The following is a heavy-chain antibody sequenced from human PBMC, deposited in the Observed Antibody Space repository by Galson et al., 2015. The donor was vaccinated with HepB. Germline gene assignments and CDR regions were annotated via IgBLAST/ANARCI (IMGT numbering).Heavy chain of an antibody. CDR2: IIPIFNRP. D-gene: IGHD2-15*01. J-gene: IGHJ6*02. CDR1: GATFSNYA. V-gene: IGHV1-69*13. CDR3: ASVVASTSGPSYYYYGMDV. Sequence: SVKVSCKASGATFSNYAISWVRQAPGQGLEWMGGIIPIFNRPKYAQKFQGRVTITADESTSTTYMELSGLKSEDTAIYFCASVVASTSGPSYYYYGMDVWGQGTTVTVSS.